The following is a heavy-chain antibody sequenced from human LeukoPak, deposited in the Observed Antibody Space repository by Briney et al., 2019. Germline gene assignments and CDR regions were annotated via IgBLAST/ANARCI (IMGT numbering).Heavy chain of an antibody. V-gene: IGHV3-30*02. CDR3: AKAPMIVVVTLGAFDI. J-gene: IGHJ3*02. CDR1: GFTFSSYG. Sequence: GGSLRLSCAASGFTFSSYGMHWVRQAPGKGLEWVAFIRYDGSNKYYADSVKGRFTISRDNSKNTLYLQMNSLRAEDTAVYYCAKAPMIVVVTLGAFDIWGQGTMVTVSS. D-gene: IGHD3-22*01. CDR2: IRYDGSNK.